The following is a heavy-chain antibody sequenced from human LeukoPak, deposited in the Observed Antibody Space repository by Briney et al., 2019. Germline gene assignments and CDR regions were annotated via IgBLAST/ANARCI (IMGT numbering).Heavy chain of an antibody. CDR2: ITSGGRAI. CDR1: GFTFSDFY. J-gene: IGHJ4*02. D-gene: IGHD5-12*01. Sequence: GGSLSFSCAASGFTFSDFYMSWIRQAPGKGLEWVSYITSGGRAIYYADSVQGRFTISRDNARNSLYLQMNGLRAEDTAVYYCASDIVATSGDFWGQGTLVTVSS. V-gene: IGHV3-11*01. CDR3: ASDIVATSGDF.